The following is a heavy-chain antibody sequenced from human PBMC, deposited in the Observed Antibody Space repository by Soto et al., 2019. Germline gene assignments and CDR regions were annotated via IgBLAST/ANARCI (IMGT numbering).Heavy chain of an antibody. CDR3: TRDKGHTYYDFWSGYYPPLAFDI. J-gene: IGHJ3*02. Sequence: GGSLRLSCTASGFTFGDYAMSWFRQAPGKGLEWVGFIRSKAYGGTTEYAASVKGRFTISRDDSKSIAYLQMNSLKTEDTAVYYCTRDKGHTYYDFWSGYYPPLAFDIWGQGTMVTVSS. V-gene: IGHV3-49*03. CDR1: GFTFGDYA. D-gene: IGHD3-3*01. CDR2: IRSKAYGGTT.